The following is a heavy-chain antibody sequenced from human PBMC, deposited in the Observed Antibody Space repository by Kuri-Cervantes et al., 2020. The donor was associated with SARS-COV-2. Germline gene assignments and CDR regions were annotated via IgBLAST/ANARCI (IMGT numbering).Heavy chain of an antibody. Sequence: ESLKISCTVSGGSISSYYWSWIRQPPGQGLEWIGYIYYSGSTNYNPSLKSRVTISVDTSKNQFSLKLSSVTAADTAVYYCARGYSLIDYWGQGTLVTVSS. CDR3: ARGYSLIDY. CDR1: GGSISSYY. V-gene: IGHV4-59*01. CDR2: IYYSGST. J-gene: IGHJ4*02. D-gene: IGHD5-18*01.